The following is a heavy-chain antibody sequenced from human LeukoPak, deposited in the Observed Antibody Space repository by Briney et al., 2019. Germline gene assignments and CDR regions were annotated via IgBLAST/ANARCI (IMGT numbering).Heavy chain of an antibody. CDR2: IKQDGSEK. CDR1: GFTFSRFW. J-gene: IGHJ4*02. D-gene: IGHD5-18*01. Sequence: GGSLRLSCAASGFTFSRFWMSWVRQAPGKGLEWVANIKQDGSEKYYVDSVKGRFTISRDNAKNSLYLQMNSLRAGDTALYYCARDSTGYGYEEWNWGQGTLVTVSS. CDR3: ARDSTGYGYEEWN. V-gene: IGHV3-7*01.